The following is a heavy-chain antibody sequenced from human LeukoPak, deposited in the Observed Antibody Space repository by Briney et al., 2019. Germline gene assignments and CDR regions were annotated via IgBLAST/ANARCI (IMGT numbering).Heavy chain of an antibody. D-gene: IGHD6-19*01. CDR1: GGSISSSSYY. CDR2: IYYSGST. J-gene: IGHJ4*02. Sequence: SETLSLTCTVSGGSISSSSYYWGWIRQPPGKGLEWIGSIYYSGSTYYNPSLKSRVTISVDTSKNQFSLKLSSVTAADTAVYYCARSRRFVSGCVDYFDYWGQGTLVTVSS. V-gene: IGHV4-39*01. CDR3: ARSRRFVSGCVDYFDY.